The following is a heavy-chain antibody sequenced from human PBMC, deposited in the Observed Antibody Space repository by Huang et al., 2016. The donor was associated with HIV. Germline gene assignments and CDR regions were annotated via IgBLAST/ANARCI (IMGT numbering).Heavy chain of an antibody. CDR1: GGTFSSYA. J-gene: IGHJ4*02. CDR2: SIPMCGTA. Sequence: QVQLVQSGAEVKKPGSSVKVSCKASGGTFSSYAIRWVRQAPGQGLEVMGGSIPMCGTANYAQKFQGRVTITADESTSTAYMELSSLRSEDTAVYYCASANYYDSSGHFKYYFDYWGQGTLVTVSS. D-gene: IGHD3-22*01. V-gene: IGHV1-69*13. CDR3: ASANYYDSSGHFKYYFDY.